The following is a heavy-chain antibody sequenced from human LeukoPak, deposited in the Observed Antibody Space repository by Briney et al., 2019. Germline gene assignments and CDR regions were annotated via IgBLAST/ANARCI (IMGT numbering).Heavy chain of an antibody. D-gene: IGHD5-24*01. CDR1: GGSISSSSYY. J-gene: IGHJ4*02. V-gene: IGHV4-39*07. CDR3: ARGKRWRNKRGYYFDY. Sequence: KPSETLSLTCTVSGGSISSSSYYWGWIRQPPGKGLEWIGEINHSGSTNYNPSLKSRVTISVDTSKNQFSLKLSSVTAADTAVYYCARGKRWRNKRGYYFDYWGQGTLVTVSS. CDR2: INHSGST.